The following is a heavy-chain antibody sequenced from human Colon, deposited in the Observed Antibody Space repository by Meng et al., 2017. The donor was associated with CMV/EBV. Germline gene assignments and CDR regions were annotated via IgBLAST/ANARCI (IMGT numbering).Heavy chain of an antibody. CDR1: GFTFSSYA. CDR2: ISDSGSRT. J-gene: IGHJ4*02. V-gene: IGHV3-23*01. Sequence: GSLRLYCAASGFTFSSYAMSGARQTPGKGLEWVSTISDSGSRTHYADSVKGRFTVSRDNSKNTLSLLMSSLRADDTAIYYCEGSDFWGQGTLVTVSS. CDR3: EGSDF.